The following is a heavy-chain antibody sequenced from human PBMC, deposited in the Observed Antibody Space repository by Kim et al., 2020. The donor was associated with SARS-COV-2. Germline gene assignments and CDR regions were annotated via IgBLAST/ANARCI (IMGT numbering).Heavy chain of an antibody. Sequence: SETLSLTCAVYGGSFSGYYWSWIRQPPGKGLEWIGEINHSGSTNYNPSLKSRVTISVDTSKNQFSLKLSSVTAADTAVYYCARGTLTPYSSGWYGYYYYGMDVWGQGTTVTVSS. CDR2: INHSGST. J-gene: IGHJ6*02. D-gene: IGHD6-19*01. CDR3: ARGTLTPYSSGWYGYYYYGMDV. CDR1: GGSFSGYY. V-gene: IGHV4-34*01.